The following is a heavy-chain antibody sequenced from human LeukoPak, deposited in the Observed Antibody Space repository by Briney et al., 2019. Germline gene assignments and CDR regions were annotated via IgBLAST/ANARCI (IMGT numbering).Heavy chain of an antibody. CDR1: GYTFTSYA. V-gene: IGHV1-3*01. J-gene: IGHJ3*02. CDR3: ARTTEQWLHDAFDI. CDR2: INAGNGNT. D-gene: IGHD6-19*01. Sequence: ASVKVSCKASGYTFTSYAMHWARQAPGQRLEWMGWINAGNGNTKYSQKFQGRVTITRDTSASTAYMELSSLRSEDTAVYYCARTTEQWLHDAFDIWGQGTMVTVSS.